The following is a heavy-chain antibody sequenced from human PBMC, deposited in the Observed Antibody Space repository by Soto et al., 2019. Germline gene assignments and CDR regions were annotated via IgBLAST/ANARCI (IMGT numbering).Heavy chain of an antibody. CDR1: GYSFTSYW. CDR3: ARRVVVVPNYYYYMDV. J-gene: IGHJ6*03. Sequence: GESLKISCKGSGYSFTSYWIGWVRQMPGKGLEWMGIIYPGDSDTRYSPSFQGQVTISADKSISTAYLQWSSLKASDTAMYYCARRVVVVPNYYYYMDVWGKGTTVTVSS. V-gene: IGHV5-51*01. D-gene: IGHD2-2*01. CDR2: IYPGDSDT.